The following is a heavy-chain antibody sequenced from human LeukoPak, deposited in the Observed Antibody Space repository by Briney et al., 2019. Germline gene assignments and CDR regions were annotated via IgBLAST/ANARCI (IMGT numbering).Heavy chain of an antibody. CDR2: ISSGSSTI. V-gene: IGHV3-48*02. CDR1: GFTFSSYT. Sequence: GGSLRLSRAASGFTFSSYTVNWVRQAPGKGLEWVSYISSGSSTIYYADSVKGRFTISRDNAKNSLCLQMNSLRDEDTAVYYCARENIVVVTAIRDAFDIWGQGTMVTVSS. CDR3: ARENIVVVTAIRDAFDI. D-gene: IGHD2-21*02. J-gene: IGHJ3*02.